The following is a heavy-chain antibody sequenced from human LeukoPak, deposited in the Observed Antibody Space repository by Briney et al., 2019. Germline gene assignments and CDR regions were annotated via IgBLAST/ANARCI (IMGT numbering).Heavy chain of an antibody. CDR1: GGSFSVYY. Sequence: SETLSLTCAAYGGSFSVYYWSWIRQPPGKGLEWIGEINHSGSTNYNPSLKSRVTTSVDTSKNQFSLKLSSVTAADTAVYYCARGVAQYDFWSEPRGYYFDYWGQGTLVTVSS. J-gene: IGHJ4*02. CDR3: ARGVAQYDFWSEPRGYYFDY. D-gene: IGHD3-3*01. V-gene: IGHV4-34*01. CDR2: INHSGST.